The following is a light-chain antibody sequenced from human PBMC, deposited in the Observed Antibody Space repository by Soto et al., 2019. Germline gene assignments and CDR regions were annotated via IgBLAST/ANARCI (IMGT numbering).Light chain of an antibody. CDR2: SAS. V-gene: IGKV3-11*01. J-gene: IGKJ4*01. Sequence: EIVLTQSPATLSLSTGERATLSCRASQSVRNDLVWYHKKPGQAPRVLIYSASNRAIGIPATFSGSGSVTDFTLTISSLEPEAVAVYYGQPRTNWTPTFGGGTKVEMK. CDR3: QPRTNWTPT. CDR1: QSVRND.